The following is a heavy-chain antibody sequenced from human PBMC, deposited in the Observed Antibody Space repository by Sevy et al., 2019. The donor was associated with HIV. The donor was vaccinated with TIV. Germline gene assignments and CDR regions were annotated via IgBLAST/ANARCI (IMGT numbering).Heavy chain of an antibody. D-gene: IGHD5-18*01. J-gene: IGHJ4*02. V-gene: IGHV3-7*01. CDR1: GFTFSSYW. CDR3: VREGLGGYSYSLDC. Sequence: GGSLRLSCAASGFTFSSYWMSWVRQAPGKGLEWVATMKQDGSEKYYVDSVKGRFTISRDNAKKSLYLQMNSLRVEDTGVYYCVREGLGGYSYSLDCWGQGTLVTVSS. CDR2: MKQDGSEK.